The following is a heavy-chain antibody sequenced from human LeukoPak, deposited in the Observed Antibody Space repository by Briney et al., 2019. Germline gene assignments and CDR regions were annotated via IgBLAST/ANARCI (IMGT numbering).Heavy chain of an antibody. J-gene: IGHJ3*02. Sequence: GGSLRLSCAASGFNFSTFTINWVRQPPGKGLEWVAYLNGASTAIYYADSVKGRFTISRDNGKNSVILQMSSLRAEDSAVYYCARDKSVRFAFDIWGQGTMVTFSS. CDR3: ARDKSVRFAFDI. D-gene: IGHD3-3*01. CDR2: LNGASTAI. V-gene: IGHV3-48*01. CDR1: GFNFSTFT.